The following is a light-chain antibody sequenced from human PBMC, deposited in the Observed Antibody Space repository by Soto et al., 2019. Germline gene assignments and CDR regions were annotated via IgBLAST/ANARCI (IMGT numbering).Light chain of an antibody. J-gene: IGKJ1*01. CDR2: GAS. CDR3: QQYKKWPQT. V-gene: IGKV3-15*01. Sequence: EIVLTQSPATLSVSPGERATLSCRASQTVSSNLAWYQQKLGQAPRLLIYGASTRATGISARFSGSGSGTEFSLSISSLQSEDFAVYYCQQYKKWPQTFGQGTKVEIK. CDR1: QTVSSN.